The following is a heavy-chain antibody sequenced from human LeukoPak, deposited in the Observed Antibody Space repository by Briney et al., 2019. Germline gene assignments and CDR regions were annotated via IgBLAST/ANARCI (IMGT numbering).Heavy chain of an antibody. CDR1: GFTFSSYA. CDR2: ISSNGGST. CDR3: ARGMVSPDY. V-gene: IGHV3-64*01. Sequence: PGGSLRLSCAASGFTFSSYAMHWVRQAPGKGLEYVSAISSNGGSTYYANSVKGRFTISRDNSKNTLYLQMGSLRAEDMAVYYCARGMVSPDYWGRGTLVTVSS. J-gene: IGHJ4*02. D-gene: IGHD5-18*01.